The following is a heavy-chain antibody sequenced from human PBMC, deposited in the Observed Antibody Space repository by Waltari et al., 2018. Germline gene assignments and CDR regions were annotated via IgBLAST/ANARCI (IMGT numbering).Heavy chain of an antibody. J-gene: IGHJ4*02. V-gene: IGHV1-8*03. Sequence: QVQQVQSGAEVKKPGASVKVSCKDSGDTFTSYDINWVRQATGQGLEWMGWINPNSGNTGYAQKFQGRVTITRNTSISTAYMELSSLRSEDTAVYYCARGFQVYSRAVPGYWGQGTLVTVSS. D-gene: IGHD3-22*01. CDR1: GDTFTSYD. CDR3: ARGFQVYSRAVPGY. CDR2: INPNSGNT.